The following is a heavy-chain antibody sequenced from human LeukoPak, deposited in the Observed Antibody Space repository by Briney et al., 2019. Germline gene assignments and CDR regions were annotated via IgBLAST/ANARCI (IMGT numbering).Heavy chain of an antibody. Sequence: GGSLRLSCAASHFMFGNFWMSWVRQAPGKGPEWVANIKQDGTEKNYVDSVKGRFTISRDNAKRFLYLQMDDLRADDTATYYCARDFNSWTGLWGVLDWGQGTLVTVSS. CDR3: ARDFNSWTGLWGVLD. CDR1: HFMFGNFW. D-gene: IGHD3-16*01. J-gene: IGHJ4*02. V-gene: IGHV3-7*01. CDR2: IKQDGTEK.